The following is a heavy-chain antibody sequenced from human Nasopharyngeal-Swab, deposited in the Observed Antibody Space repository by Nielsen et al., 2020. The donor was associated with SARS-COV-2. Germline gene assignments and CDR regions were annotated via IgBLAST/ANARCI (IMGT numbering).Heavy chain of an antibody. CDR3: ARQSGSYYDIADAFDI. CDR2: IDPSDSYT. J-gene: IGHJ3*02. CDR1: GYSFTSYW. Sequence: KVSCKGSGYSFTSYWISWVRQMPGKGLEWMGRIDPSDSYTRYSPSFQGQVTISADKSISTAYLQWSSLKASDTAMYYCARQSGSYYDIADAFDIWGQGTMVTVSS. D-gene: IGHD1-26*01. V-gene: IGHV5-10-1*04.